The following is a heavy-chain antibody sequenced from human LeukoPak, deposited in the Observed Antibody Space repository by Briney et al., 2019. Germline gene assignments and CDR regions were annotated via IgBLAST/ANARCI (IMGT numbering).Heavy chain of an antibody. CDR2: IYNSGST. CDR1: GDSISSYY. CDR3: ARGGTSALEWFGP. J-gene: IGHJ5*02. V-gene: IGHV4-59*01. Sequence: SETLSLTCTVSGDSISSYYWSWIRQPPGKGREWIGYIYNSGSTKYNPSLKSRVTISIDTSKNQFSLKVNSVTAADTAVYYCARGGTSALEWFGPWGQGTLVTVSS. D-gene: IGHD3-3*01.